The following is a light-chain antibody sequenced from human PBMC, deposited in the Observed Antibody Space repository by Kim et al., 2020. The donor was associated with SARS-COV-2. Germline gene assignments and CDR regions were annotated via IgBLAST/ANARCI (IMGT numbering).Light chain of an antibody. Sequence: GQSITIASTGTNSDVGCYNYVSWYQQHPGNAPKLLTYGVNNRPSGVSNRFSGSKSGNTASLTISGLQAEDEADYYYTSDTSSSTYVFGSGTKVTVL. CDR2: GVN. CDR1: NSDVGCYNY. CDR3: TSDTSSSTYV. J-gene: IGLJ1*01. V-gene: IGLV2-14*03.